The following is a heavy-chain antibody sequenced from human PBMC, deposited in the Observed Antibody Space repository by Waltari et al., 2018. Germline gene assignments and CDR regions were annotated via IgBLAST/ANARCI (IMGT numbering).Heavy chain of an antibody. CDR3: ARGNGYNSYYYYYYGMDV. Sequence: QVQLQQWGAGLLKPSETLSLTCAVYGGSFSGSYWSWIRQPPGKGLEWIGEINHSGSTNYNPSLKSRVTISVDTSKNQFSLKLSSVTAADTAVYYCARGNGYNSYYYYYYGMDVWGQGTTVTVSS. V-gene: IGHV4-34*01. CDR1: GGSFSGSY. J-gene: IGHJ6*02. D-gene: IGHD5-12*01. CDR2: INHSGST.